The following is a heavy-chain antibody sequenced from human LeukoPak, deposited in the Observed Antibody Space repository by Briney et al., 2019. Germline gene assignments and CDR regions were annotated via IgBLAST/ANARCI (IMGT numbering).Heavy chain of an antibody. Sequence: PGGSLRLSCTASGFPFYSYWMTWVRQTPGKGLEWVANIKRDESEKSYVDSVKGRFTISRDNGKNSLYLQMNSLRGEDTAVYYCARERRIVEKSFDYWGQGTLVTVSS. CDR3: ARERRIVEKSFDY. D-gene: IGHD1-26*01. J-gene: IGHJ4*02. CDR2: IKRDESEK. CDR1: GFPFYSYW. V-gene: IGHV3-7*03.